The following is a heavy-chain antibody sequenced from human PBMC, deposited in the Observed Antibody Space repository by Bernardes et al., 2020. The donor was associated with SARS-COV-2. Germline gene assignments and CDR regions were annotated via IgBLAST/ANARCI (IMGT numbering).Heavy chain of an antibody. D-gene: IGHD2-2*02. V-gene: IGHV1-18*01. J-gene: IGHJ6*02. CDR1: GYTFTSYG. CDR3: ARSGCSTSCYIYYYYYGMDV. Sequence: ASVKVSCKASGYTFTSYGISWVRQAPGQGLEWMGWISAYNGNTNYAQKLQGRVTMTTDTSTSTAYMELRSLRSDDTAVYYCARSGCSTSCYIYYYYYGMDVWGQGTTVTVSS. CDR2: ISAYNGNT.